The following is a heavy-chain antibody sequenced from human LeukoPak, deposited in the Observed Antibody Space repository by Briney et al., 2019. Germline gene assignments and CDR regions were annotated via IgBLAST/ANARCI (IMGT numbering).Heavy chain of an antibody. CDR1: GFTFSNSW. V-gene: IGHV3-7*01. CDR3: ATLVPSEIARLGIGGADY. D-gene: IGHD6-6*01. J-gene: IGHJ4*02. Sequence: GGSLSLSCTASGFTFSNSWMMWVRQAPGKGLERVANIKQDGSEKYYADSVKGRFTISRDNAKNSLFLQMSSLRAEDTAVYYCATLVPSEIARLGIGGADYWGQGTLIIVSS. CDR2: IKQDGSEK.